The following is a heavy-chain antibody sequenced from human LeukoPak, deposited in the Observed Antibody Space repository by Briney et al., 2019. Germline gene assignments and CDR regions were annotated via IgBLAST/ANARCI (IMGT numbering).Heavy chain of an antibody. J-gene: IGHJ3*02. Sequence: PGGSLRLSCAASGFTVSSNYMSWVRQAPGKGLEWVSVIYSGGSTYYADSVKGRFTISRDNSKNTLYLQMNSLRAEDTAVYYCARGDPRGSPDAFDIWGQGTMVTVSS. V-gene: IGHV3-66*01. CDR3: ARGDPRGSPDAFDI. D-gene: IGHD3-10*01. CDR2: IYSGGST. CDR1: GFTVSSNY.